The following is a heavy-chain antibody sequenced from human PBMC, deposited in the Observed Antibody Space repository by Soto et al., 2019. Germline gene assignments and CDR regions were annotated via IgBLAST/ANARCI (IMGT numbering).Heavy chain of an antibody. D-gene: IGHD6-19*01. Sequence: GGSLRLSCAASGFTFSSYWMHWVRQAPGKGPVWVSYINSDGSSTTYADSVKGRFTISRDNAKNTLYLQMNSLRVEDTAVYYCTRGLSSGSNWGQGTLVTVSS. CDR3: TRGLSSGSN. V-gene: IGHV3-74*01. CDR1: GFTFSSYW. J-gene: IGHJ4*02. CDR2: INSDGSST.